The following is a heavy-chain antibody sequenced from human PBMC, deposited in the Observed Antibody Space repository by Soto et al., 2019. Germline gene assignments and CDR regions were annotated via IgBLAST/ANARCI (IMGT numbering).Heavy chain of an antibody. CDR3: ARDPLGYCSGGSCYLV. V-gene: IGHV3-66*01. Sequence: GGSLRLSCAASGFTVSSNYMSWVRQAPGKGLEWVSVIYSGGSTYYADSVKGRFTISRDNSKNTLYLQMNSLRAEDTAVYYCARDPLGYCSGGSCYLVWGQGTLVTVSS. D-gene: IGHD2-15*01. CDR2: IYSGGST. J-gene: IGHJ4*02. CDR1: GFTVSSNY.